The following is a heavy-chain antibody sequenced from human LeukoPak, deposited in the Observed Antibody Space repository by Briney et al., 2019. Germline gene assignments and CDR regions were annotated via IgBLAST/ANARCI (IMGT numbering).Heavy chain of an antibody. CDR2: INPNTGGT. D-gene: IGHD3-3*01. J-gene: IGHJ3*02. CDR3: ARGYDFWSAPGAFDI. V-gene: IGHV1-2*02. CDR1: GYTFTGYY. Sequence: ASVKVSCKSSGYTFTGYYLHWVRQAPGQGLEWMGWINPNTGGTTYAEKVQGRVTMTRDTSISTAYMELNRLRSDDTAMYFCARGYDFWSAPGAFDIWGQGTMVTVSS.